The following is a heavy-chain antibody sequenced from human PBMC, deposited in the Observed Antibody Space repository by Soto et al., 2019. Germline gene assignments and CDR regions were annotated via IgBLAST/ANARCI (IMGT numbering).Heavy chain of an antibody. V-gene: IGHV1-69*19. J-gene: IGHJ6*02. D-gene: IGHD1-1*01. CDR1: GGTFRTYA. CDR2: INPAHDTP. Sequence: QVQLVQSGPEVKKPGSSVKVSCKASGGTFRTYAVSWVRRAPGHGLEWLGGINPAHDTPNYEPRFEGRVTINADESQNTAYMERNSLTSDDNAVYYCSRDRRAYTMGNENYFYGMDVWGQETTDNVSS. CDR3: SRDRRAYTMGNENYFYGMDV.